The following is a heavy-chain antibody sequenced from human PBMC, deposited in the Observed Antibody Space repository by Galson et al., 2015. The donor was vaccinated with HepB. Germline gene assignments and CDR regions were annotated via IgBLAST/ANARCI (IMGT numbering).Heavy chain of an antibody. CDR2: IYGGGTT. CDR1: GFTVSRTC. D-gene: IGHD2-15*01. CDR3: ARGGSGQYFDD. J-gene: IGHJ4*02. V-gene: IGHV3-66*02. Sequence: SLRLSCAASGFTVSRTCMTWVRQAPGKGLEWVSVIYGGGTTYYADSVKGRFTVSRDNSKNTLYLQMNSLRPEDTAVYYCARGGSGQYFDDWGQGTLVTVS.